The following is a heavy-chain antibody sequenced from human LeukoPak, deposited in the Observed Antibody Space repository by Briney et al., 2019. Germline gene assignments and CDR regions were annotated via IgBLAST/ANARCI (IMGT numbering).Heavy chain of an antibody. Sequence: VGSLRLSCAASGFTFSSYSMNWVRQAPGKGLEWVSSISSSSSYIYYADSVKGRFTISRDNAKNTLNLQMNSLRAEDTAVYYCARDRRDGYNFNYWGQGTLVTVSS. V-gene: IGHV3-21*01. J-gene: IGHJ4*02. D-gene: IGHD5-24*01. CDR2: ISSSSSYI. CDR3: ARDRRDGYNFNY. CDR1: GFTFSSYS.